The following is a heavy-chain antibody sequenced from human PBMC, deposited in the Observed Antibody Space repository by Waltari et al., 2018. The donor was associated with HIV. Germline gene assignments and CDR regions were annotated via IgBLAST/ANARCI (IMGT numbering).Heavy chain of an antibody. J-gene: IGHJ4*02. CDR3: ARVAGGDYFDY. V-gene: IGHV1-18*01. Sequence: QVQLGQSGGEAQKAGAAVEVSCKASGYTFIDHGITWVRQAPGQGLEWMAWISPYNGNTDYAQTFQGRVSVTTDTSTNTAYMELRSLRSDDTAVYFCARVAGGDYFDYWGQGTLVTVAS. CDR2: ISPYNGNT. D-gene: IGHD4-17*01. CDR1: GYTFIDHG.